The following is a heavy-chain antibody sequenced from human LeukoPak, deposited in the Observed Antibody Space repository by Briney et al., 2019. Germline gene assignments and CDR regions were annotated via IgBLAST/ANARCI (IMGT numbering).Heavy chain of an antibody. Sequence: GGSLRLSCAASGFTVSSNYMSWVRQAPGKGLEWVSVIYSGGSTYYADSVKGRFTISRDNSKNTLYLQMNSLRAEDTAVYYCARSPTVTTLWFDPWGQGTLVTVSS. CDR3: ARSPTVTTLWFDP. D-gene: IGHD4-17*01. J-gene: IGHJ5*02. V-gene: IGHV3-66*01. CDR1: GFTVSSNY. CDR2: IYSGGST.